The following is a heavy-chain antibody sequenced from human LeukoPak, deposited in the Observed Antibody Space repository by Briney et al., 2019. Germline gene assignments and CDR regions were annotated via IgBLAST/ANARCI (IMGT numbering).Heavy chain of an antibody. V-gene: IGHV3-48*04. D-gene: IGHD6-19*01. J-gene: IGHJ4*02. Sequence: GGSLRLSCVASGFTFSSYSMNWVRQAPGKGLEWVSYITGSGSSTDYAASVKGRFIISRDNAKDSLFLQVSSLRVEDTAVYYCARGVGSVAGTTDYWGQGILVTVSS. CDR1: GFTFSSYS. CDR2: ITGSGSST. CDR3: ARGVGSVAGTTDY.